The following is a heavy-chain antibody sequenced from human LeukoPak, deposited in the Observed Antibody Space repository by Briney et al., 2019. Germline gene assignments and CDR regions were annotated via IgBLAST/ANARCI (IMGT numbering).Heavy chain of an antibody. J-gene: IGHJ4*02. Sequence: SETLSLTCTVSGGSISSGGYYWSWIRQHPGKGLEWVGYMYYSGSTYYNPSLKSRVTISVDTSKNQFSLKLSSVTAADTAVYYCARDRGWLQSGGGGYYFDYWGQGTLVTVSS. CDR2: MYYSGST. D-gene: IGHD5-24*01. CDR3: ARDRGWLQSGGGGYYFDY. CDR1: GGSISSGGYY. V-gene: IGHV4-31*03.